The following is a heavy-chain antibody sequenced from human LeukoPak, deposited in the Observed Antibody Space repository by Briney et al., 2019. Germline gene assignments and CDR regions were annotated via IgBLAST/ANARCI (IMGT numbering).Heavy chain of an antibody. V-gene: IGHV4-30-2*01. D-gene: IGHD4-17*01. CDR2: IYHSGST. CDR1: GGSISSGGYS. Sequence: PSETLSLTCAVSGGSISSGGYSWSWIRQPPGKGLEWIGYIYHSGSTYYNPSLKSRVTISVDRSKNQFSLKLSSVTAADTAVYYCARDRYGDHTYFDYWGQGTLVTVS. J-gene: IGHJ4*02. CDR3: ARDRYGDHTYFDY.